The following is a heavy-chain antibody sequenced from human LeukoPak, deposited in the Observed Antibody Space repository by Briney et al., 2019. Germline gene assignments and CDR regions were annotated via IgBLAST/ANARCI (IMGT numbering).Heavy chain of an antibody. Sequence: GGSLRLSCAASGFSFDDCAMHWLRQAPGKGLQWVSGISWNSGSEGYADSVEGRFTISRDNAKNSLYLQMNSLRAEDMAFYYCAKDGRPDTYGIFDLWGHGTLVTVSS. J-gene: IGHJ4*01. CDR1: GFSFDDCA. D-gene: IGHD1-1*01. CDR3: AKDGRPDTYGIFDL. V-gene: IGHV3-9*03. CDR2: ISWNSGSE.